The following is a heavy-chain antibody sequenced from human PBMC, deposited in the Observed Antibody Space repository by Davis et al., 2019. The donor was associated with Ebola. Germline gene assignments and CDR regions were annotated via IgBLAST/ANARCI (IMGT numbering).Heavy chain of an antibody. CDR2: ISSSGSTI. V-gene: IGHV3-11*01. CDR3: ARDLDIDNWGPGGFDY. CDR1: GFTFSDYY. Sequence: GESLKISCAASGFTFSDYYMSWIRQAPGKGLEWVSYISSSGSTIYYADSVKGRFTISRDNAKNSLYLQMNSLRAEDTAVYYCARDLDIDNWGPGGFDYWGQGTLVTVSS. J-gene: IGHJ4*02. D-gene: IGHD3-10*01.